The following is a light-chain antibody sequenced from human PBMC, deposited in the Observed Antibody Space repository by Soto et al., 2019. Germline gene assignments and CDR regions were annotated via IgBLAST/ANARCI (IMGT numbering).Light chain of an antibody. J-gene: IGLJ1*01. CDR1: SSDVGRYNY. V-gene: IGLV2-8*01. CDR2: EVT. CDR3: CSYVGSNNYV. Sequence: QSALTQPPSASGSPGQSVTISCIGTSSDVGRYNYVSWYQHHPGKAPKLIIYEVTKRPSGVPDRFSGSKSGNTASLTVSGLQADDEADYFCCSYVGSNNYVFGTGTKVTVL.